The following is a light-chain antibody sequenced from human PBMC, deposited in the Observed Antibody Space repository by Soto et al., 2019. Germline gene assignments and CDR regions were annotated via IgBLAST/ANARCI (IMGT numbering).Light chain of an antibody. V-gene: IGLV2-14*01. J-gene: IGLJ3*02. CDR1: SGDVGAYNY. Sequence: QSALTQPASVSGSPGQSITISCTGTSGDVGAYNYVSWYQQHAGKAPKLMIYDVSDRPSGVSNRFSGSKSGNTASLTISGLQAEDEAHYYCSSYTSSNSLLFGGGTKLTVL. CDR2: DVS. CDR3: SSYTSSNSLL.